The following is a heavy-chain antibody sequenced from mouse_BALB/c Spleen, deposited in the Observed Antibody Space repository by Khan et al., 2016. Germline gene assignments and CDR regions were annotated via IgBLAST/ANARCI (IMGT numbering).Heavy chain of an antibody. CDR1: GFNIKDYY. CDR2: IDPANGNT. V-gene: IGHV14-1*02. CDR3: ALEGSWFAY. Sequence: VQLQQSGAELVRPGALVKLSCTASGFNIKDYYMHWVKQRPAQGLEWIGWIDPANGNTIYDPKFQGKASITADTSSNTAYLQLSSLTSEDTAVYYCALEGSWFAYWGQGTLVTVSA. J-gene: IGHJ3*01.